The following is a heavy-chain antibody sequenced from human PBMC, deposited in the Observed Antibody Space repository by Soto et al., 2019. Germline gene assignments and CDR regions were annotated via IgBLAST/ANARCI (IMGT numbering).Heavy chain of an antibody. Sequence: QVQLVQSGAEVKKPGSSVKVSCKASGGTFSSYAISWVRQAPGQGLEWMGGIIPIFGTANYAQKFQGRVTITADESTSTAYMELSSLRSEDTAVYYCARDKGDVQLERGDWFDPWGQGTLVTVSS. CDR1: GGTFSSYA. V-gene: IGHV1-69*12. CDR2: IIPIFGTA. J-gene: IGHJ5*02. CDR3: ARDKGDVQLERGDWFDP. D-gene: IGHD1-1*01.